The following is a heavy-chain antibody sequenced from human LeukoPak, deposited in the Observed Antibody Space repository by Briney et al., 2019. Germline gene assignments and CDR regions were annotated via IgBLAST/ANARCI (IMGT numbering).Heavy chain of an antibody. J-gene: IGHJ6*02. CDR1: GDSVSSNSVT. CDR3: ARNYHGMDV. V-gene: IGHV6-1*01. CDR2: TYYRSTWYN. Sequence: SQTLSLTCAISGDSVSSNSVTWNWIRQSPSRGLEWLGRTYYRSTWYNDYAVSVRGRITVNPDTSKNQFSLHLNSVTPEDTAVYYCARNYHGMDVWGQGTTVIVSS.